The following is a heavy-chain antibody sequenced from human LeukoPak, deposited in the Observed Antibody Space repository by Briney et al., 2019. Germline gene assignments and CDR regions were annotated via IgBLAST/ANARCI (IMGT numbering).Heavy chain of an antibody. CDR3: ARRSRAEVDY. CDR2: ISSGSSFI. V-gene: IGHV3-21*01. Sequence: GGSLRLSCAASGFTFSTYSMNWVRQAPGKGREWVSSISSGSSFIYSADSVKGRFTISRDNAKNSLCLQMNSLRAEDTAVYYCARRSRAEVDYWGQGTLVTVSS. J-gene: IGHJ4*02. D-gene: IGHD1-14*01. CDR1: GFTFSTYS.